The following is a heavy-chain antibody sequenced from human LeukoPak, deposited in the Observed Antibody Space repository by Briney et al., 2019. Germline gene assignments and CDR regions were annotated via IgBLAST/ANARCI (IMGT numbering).Heavy chain of an antibody. CDR2: IYSGGST. J-gene: IGHJ4*02. CDR3: ATPTLIAAASVGY. CDR1: EFTVSSNY. V-gene: IGHV3-66*01. D-gene: IGHD6-13*01. Sequence: GGSLRLSCAASEFTVSSNYMSWVRQAPGKGLEWVSVIYSGGSTYYADSVKGRFTISRDNSKNTLYLQMNSLRAEDTAVYYCATPTLIAAASVGYWGQGTLVTVSS.